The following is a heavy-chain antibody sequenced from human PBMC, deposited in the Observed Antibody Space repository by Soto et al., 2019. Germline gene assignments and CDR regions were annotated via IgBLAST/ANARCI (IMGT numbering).Heavy chain of an antibody. CDR3: AKDLDTGDAFDI. CDR1: GFTFSSYG. V-gene: IGHV3-30*18. CDR2: ISYDGSNK. D-gene: IGHD5-18*01. J-gene: IGHJ3*02. Sequence: QVQLVESGGGMVQPGRSLRLSCAASGFTFSSYGMHWVRQAPGKGLEWVAVISYDGSNKYYADSVKGRFTISRDNSKNTLYLQMNSLRAEDTAVYYCAKDLDTGDAFDIWGQGTMVTVSS.